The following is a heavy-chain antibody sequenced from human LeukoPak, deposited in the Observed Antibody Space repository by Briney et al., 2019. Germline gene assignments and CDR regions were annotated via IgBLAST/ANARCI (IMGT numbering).Heavy chain of an antibody. CDR3: VRGAQPPSLF. Sequence: SVHVSCKASRYTFTAFYIQWVRQAPGPGLESMGWINPNSGGTNYAQNFQGRVTMTRDTSISTAYMELSSLRSDDTAVYYCVRGAQPPSLFWDQGTLVTVSS. J-gene: IGHJ4*02. CDR1: RYTFTAFY. CDR2: INPNSGGT. V-gene: IGHV1-2*02.